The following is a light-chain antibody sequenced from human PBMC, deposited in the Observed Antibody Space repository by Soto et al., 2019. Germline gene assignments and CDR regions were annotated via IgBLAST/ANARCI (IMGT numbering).Light chain of an antibody. V-gene: IGLV2-23*01. CDR3: CSYAGSSTWV. CDR1: SSDVGSYNL. J-gene: IGLJ3*02. CDR2: EGS. Sequence: QSVLTQPASVSGSPGQSITISCTGTSSDVGSYNLVSWYQQHPGKAPKLMIYEGSTRPSGVSNRFSGFKFGNTASLTISGLQAEDEADYYCCSYAGSSTWVFGGGTKLTVL.